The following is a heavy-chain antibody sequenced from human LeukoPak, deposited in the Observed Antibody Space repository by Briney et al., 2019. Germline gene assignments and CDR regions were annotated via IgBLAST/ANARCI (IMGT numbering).Heavy chain of an antibody. D-gene: IGHD3-22*01. J-gene: IGHJ4*02. V-gene: IGHV4-59*01. CDR3: ATGRVSSGYYYEDY. Sequence: SETLSLTCTVSGGSISSYYWSWIRQPPGKGLEWIGYIYYSGSTNYNPSLKSRVTISVDTSKNQFSLKLSSVTAADTAVYYCATGRVSSGYYYEDYWGQGTLVTVSS. CDR2: IYYSGST. CDR1: GGSISSYY.